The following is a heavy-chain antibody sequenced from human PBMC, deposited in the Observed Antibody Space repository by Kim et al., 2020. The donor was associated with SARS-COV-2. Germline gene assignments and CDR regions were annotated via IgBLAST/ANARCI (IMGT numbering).Heavy chain of an antibody. V-gene: IGHV3-30*04. CDR1: GFALSDSV. D-gene: IGHD6-19*01. CDR3: AKEVGSSGSAGYFDP. J-gene: IGHJ5*02. CDR2: ISTDGHNR. Sequence: GGSLRLSCSVSGFALSDSVIHWVRQAPGKGLEWLTLISTDGHNRPYADSVKGRFTISRDTSTNTVFLDMSSLRTDDMGVYYCAKEVGSSGSAGYFDPWGQGIPVTVSS.